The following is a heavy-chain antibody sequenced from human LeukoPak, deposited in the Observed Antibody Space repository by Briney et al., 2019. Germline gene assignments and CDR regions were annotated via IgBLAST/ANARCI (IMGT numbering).Heavy chain of an antibody. V-gene: IGHV1-2*02. CDR2: INPKSGGT. CDR3: ARDSIAAAGTPPYFDY. CDR1: GYTFTGYY. Sequence: ASVKVSCKASGYTFTGYYMRWVRQAPGQGLEWMGWINPKSGGTNYAQKFQGRVTMTRDTSISTAYMELSRLRSDDTAVYYCARDSIAAAGTPPYFDYWGQGTLVTVSS. D-gene: IGHD6-13*01. J-gene: IGHJ4*02.